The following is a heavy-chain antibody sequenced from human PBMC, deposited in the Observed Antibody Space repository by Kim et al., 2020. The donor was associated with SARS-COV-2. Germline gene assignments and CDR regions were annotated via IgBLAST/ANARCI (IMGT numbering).Heavy chain of an antibody. CDR1: GFTFNSYW. J-gene: IGHJ5*02. CDR3: ARDPTYCSGGSCYSNGFDP. Sequence: GGSLRLSCAASGFTFNSYWMQWVRQAPGKGLVWVSRINSEGSTTRYAGSVKGRFSISRDNAKNILYLQMHSLRAEDTAVYFCARDPTYCSGGSCYSNGFDPWGQETLVTVSS. V-gene: IGHV3-74*01. D-gene: IGHD2-15*01. CDR2: INSEGSTT.